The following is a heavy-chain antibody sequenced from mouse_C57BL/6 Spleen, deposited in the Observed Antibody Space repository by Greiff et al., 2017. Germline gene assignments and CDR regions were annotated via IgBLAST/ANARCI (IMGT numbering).Heavy chain of an antibody. CDR3: ARDYGSSYLFAY. CDR1: GYAFSSSW. V-gene: IGHV1-82*01. J-gene: IGHJ3*01. D-gene: IGHD1-1*01. Sequence: VQLQQSGPELVKPGASVKISCKASGYAFSSSWMNWVKQRPGKGLEWIGRIYPGDGDTNYNGKFKGKATLTADKSSSTAYMQLSSLTSEDSAVYLCARDYGSSYLFAYWGQGTLVTVSA. CDR2: IYPGDGDT.